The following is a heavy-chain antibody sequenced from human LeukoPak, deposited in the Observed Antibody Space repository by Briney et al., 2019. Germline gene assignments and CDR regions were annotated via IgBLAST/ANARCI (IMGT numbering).Heavy chain of an antibody. J-gene: IGHJ6*02. CDR2: ISGSGGST. V-gene: IGHV3-23*01. D-gene: IGHD3-3*01. CDR1: GFTFSSYA. Sequence: GGSLRLSCAASGFTFSSYAMSWVRQAPGKGLEWVSAISGSGGSTYYADSVKGRFTISRDNSKNTLYLQMNSLRSEDTAVYYCARSYDFWSGYPYYYYGMDVWGQGTTVTVSS. CDR3: ARSYDFWSGYPYYYYGMDV.